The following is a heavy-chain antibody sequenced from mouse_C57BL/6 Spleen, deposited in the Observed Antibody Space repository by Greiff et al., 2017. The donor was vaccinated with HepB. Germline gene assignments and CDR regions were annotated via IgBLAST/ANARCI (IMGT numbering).Heavy chain of an antibody. J-gene: IGHJ4*01. D-gene: IGHD2-5*01. CDR2: ISSGSSTI. CDR1: GFTFSDYG. CDR3: ARREAYYSNWDAMDY. V-gene: IGHV5-17*01. Sequence: DVKLVESGGGLVKPGGSLKLSCAASGFTFSDYGMHWVRQAPEKGLEWVAYISSGSSTIYYADTVKGRFTISRDNAKNTLFLQMTSLRSEDTAMYYCARREAYYSNWDAMDYWGQGTSVTVSS.